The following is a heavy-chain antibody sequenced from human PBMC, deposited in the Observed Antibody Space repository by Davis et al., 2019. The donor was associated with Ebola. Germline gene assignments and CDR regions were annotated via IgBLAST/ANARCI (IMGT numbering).Heavy chain of an antibody. Sequence: ASVKVSCKASGYTFSNYGISWVRQAPGQGLEWMGWINPHNGNTNYAQNVQGRVIMTTDTATTTAYMEVGGLRSDDTAVYYCARVAKGGSPHDWGQGTLITVSS. J-gene: IGHJ4*02. CDR1: GYTFSNYG. CDR2: INPHNGNT. V-gene: IGHV1-18*01. CDR3: ARVAKGGSPHD. D-gene: IGHD1-26*01.